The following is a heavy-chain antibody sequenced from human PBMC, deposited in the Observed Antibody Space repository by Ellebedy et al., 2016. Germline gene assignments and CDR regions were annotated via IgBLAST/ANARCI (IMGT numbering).Heavy chain of an antibody. CDR1: IGSFSGYY. J-gene: IGHJ4*02. CDR2: VNHSGST. Sequence: SETLSLXXAVYIGSFSGYYWSWIRQPPGKGLEWIGEVNHSGSTNYNPTLKSRVTISVDTSKNQFSLKLSSVTAADTAVYYCARSYGGYYFDYWGQGTLVTVSS. V-gene: IGHV4-34*01. CDR3: ARSYGGYYFDY. D-gene: IGHD4/OR15-4a*01.